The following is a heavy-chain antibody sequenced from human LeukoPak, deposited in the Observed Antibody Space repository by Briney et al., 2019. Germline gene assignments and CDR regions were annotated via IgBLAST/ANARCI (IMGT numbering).Heavy chain of an antibody. CDR1: GGSISSSSYY. D-gene: IGHD6-19*01. J-gene: IGHJ5*02. Sequence: SETLSLTCTVSGGSISSSSYYWGWIRLPPGMGLEWIGTIYYGGSTYYHPSLKSRITISVDTSKNQFSLKLSSVTAADTAVYYCARLRGINTGGWFDWFDPWGQGILVTVSS. CDR2: IYYGGST. CDR3: ARLRGINTGGWFDWFDP. V-gene: IGHV4-39*01.